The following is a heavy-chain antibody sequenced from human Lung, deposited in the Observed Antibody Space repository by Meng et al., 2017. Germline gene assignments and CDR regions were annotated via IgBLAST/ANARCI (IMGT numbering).Heavy chain of an antibody. CDR3: ARGPTTMAHDFDY. CDR1: GGSFSDYY. J-gene: IGHJ4*02. D-gene: IGHD4-11*01. CDR2: INHSGST. V-gene: IGHV4-34*01. Sequence: QVQRQEWGPGLVKPSETLSLTCVVSGGSFSDYYWSWIRQPPGKGLEWIGEINHSGSTNYNPSLESRATISVDTSQNNLSLKLSSVTAADSAVYYCARGPTTMAHDFDYWGQGTLVTVSS.